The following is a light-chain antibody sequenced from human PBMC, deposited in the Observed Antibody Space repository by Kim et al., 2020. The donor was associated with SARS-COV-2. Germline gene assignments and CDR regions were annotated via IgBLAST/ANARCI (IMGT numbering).Light chain of an antibody. J-gene: IGKJ2*01. V-gene: IGKV3-20*01. CDR1: QSVSSSY. Sequence: SPGERATLSCRASQSVSSSYLTWYQQKPGQAPRLLIYGASSRATGIPDRFSGSGSGTDLTLTISRLEPEDFAVYYCQHYGSSPPYTFGQGTKLEI. CDR2: GAS. CDR3: QHYGSSPPYT.